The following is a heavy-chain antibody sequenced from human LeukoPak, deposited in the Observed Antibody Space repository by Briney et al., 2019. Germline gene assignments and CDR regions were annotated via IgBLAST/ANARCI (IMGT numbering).Heavy chain of an antibody. CDR2: IYYSGST. D-gene: IGHD3-10*01. CDR3: ARHYGSGSYYNLHYFDY. J-gene: IGHJ4*02. Sequence: KPSETLSLTCTASGVSISSYYWSWIRQPPGRGLEWIGYIYYSGSTNYNPSLKSRVTISVDTSKNQFSLKLSSVTAADTAVYYCARHYGSGSYYNLHYFDYWGQGTLVTVSS. CDR1: GVSISSYY. V-gene: IGHV4-59*01.